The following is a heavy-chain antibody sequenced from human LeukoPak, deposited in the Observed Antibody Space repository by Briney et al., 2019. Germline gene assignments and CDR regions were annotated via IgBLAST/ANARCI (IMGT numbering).Heavy chain of an antibody. CDR3: ARADYGDSYYIDY. D-gene: IGHD4-17*01. CDR2: IYYSGST. V-gene: IGHV4-59*01. Sequence: PSETLSLTCTVSGGSISSYYWSWIRQPPGKGLEWIGYIYYSGSTNYNPSLKSRVTISVDTSKNQFSLKLSSVTAADPAVYYCARADYGDSYYIDYWGQGTLVTVSS. J-gene: IGHJ4*02. CDR1: GGSISSYY.